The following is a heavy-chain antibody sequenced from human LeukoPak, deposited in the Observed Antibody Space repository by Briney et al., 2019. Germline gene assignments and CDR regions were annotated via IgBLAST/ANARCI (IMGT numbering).Heavy chain of an antibody. CDR3: AKDATAVPGTVYMDV. Sequence: TSETLSLTCIVSGGSISSGNYYWTWIRQPAGKGLEWIGRIDSTGNTLYNPSLQSRVTISVDTSKIQFSLKLSSVTAEDTALYYCAKDATAVPGTVYMDVWGKGTTVTISS. CDR1: GGSISSGNYY. J-gene: IGHJ6*03. V-gene: IGHV4-61*02. D-gene: IGHD6-13*01. CDR2: IDSTGNT.